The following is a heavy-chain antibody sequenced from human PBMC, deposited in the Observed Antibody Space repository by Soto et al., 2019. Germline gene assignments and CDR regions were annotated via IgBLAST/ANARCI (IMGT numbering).Heavy chain of an antibody. J-gene: IGHJ5*02. CDR2: INHSGST. D-gene: IGHD6-13*01. CDR3: ARGCHGSSCLYNWSDP. CDR1: GGSFSGYY. Sequence: SETLSLTCAVYGGSFSGYYWSWIRQPPGKGLEWIGEINHSGSTNYNPSLKSRVTISVDTSKNQFSLKLSSVTAADTAVYYCARGCHGSSCLYNWSDPWGQGTLVTVSS. V-gene: IGHV4-34*01.